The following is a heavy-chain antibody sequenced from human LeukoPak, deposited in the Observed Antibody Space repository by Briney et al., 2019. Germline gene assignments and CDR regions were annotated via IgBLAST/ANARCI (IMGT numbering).Heavy chain of an antibody. D-gene: IGHD1-14*01. CDR3: ARLNKPGWFDP. CDR2: IYYSGST. CDR1: GGSISSSSYY. V-gene: IGHV4-39*01. Sequence: SETLSLTCTVSGGSISSSSYYWGWIRQPPGKGLEWIGSIYYSGSTYYNPSLKSRVTISVDTSKNQFSLKLSSVTATDTAVYYCARLNKPGWFDPWGQGTLVTVSS. J-gene: IGHJ5*02.